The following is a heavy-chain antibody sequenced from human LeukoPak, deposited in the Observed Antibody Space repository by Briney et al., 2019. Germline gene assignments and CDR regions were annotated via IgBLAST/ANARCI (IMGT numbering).Heavy chain of an antibody. V-gene: IGHV1-3*01. CDR1: GYIFSDYA. Sequence: GASVEVSCKASGYIFSDYAMHWVRQAPGQSLEWMGWINSGNGDTIYSQKFQDRLTISRNTSATTVYMELSSLRSEDTAVYYCASLWFGELAPFDPWGQGTLVTVSP. J-gene: IGHJ5*02. CDR2: INSGNGDT. D-gene: IGHD3-10*01. CDR3: ASLWFGELAPFDP.